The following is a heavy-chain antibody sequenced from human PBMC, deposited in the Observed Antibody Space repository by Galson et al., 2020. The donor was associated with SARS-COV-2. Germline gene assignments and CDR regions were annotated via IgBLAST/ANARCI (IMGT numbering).Heavy chain of an antibody. CDR1: GFSFDNYA. CDR3: AKGMHSGSFSELDR. CDR2: IDGSGGT. V-gene: IGHV3-23*01. Sequence: GESLKISCVVSGFSFDNYAMSWVRQAPGKGLEWVLGIDGSGGTFHADNGRGRFTISRDNSKRTVYLQMSSLRADDSALYYCAKGMHSGSFSELDRWGQGTLVTVSS. D-gene: IGHD1-26*01. J-gene: IGHJ4*02.